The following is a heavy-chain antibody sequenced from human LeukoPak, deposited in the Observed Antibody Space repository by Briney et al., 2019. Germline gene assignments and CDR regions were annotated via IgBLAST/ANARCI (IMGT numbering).Heavy chain of an antibody. Sequence: ASVKVSCKASGYTFTSYGISWVRQAPGQGVEWMGWISAYNGNTNYAQKLQGSVTMTKDTSTSTAYMELRSLRSDDTAVYYCARGTSSGWGDAFDIWGQGTMVTVSS. D-gene: IGHD6-19*01. J-gene: IGHJ3*02. V-gene: IGHV1-18*01. CDR2: ISAYNGNT. CDR3: ARGTSSGWGDAFDI. CDR1: GYTFTSYG.